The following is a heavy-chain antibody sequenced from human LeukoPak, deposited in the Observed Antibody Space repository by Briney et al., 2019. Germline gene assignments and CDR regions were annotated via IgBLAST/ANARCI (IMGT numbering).Heavy chain of an antibody. J-gene: IGHJ4*02. V-gene: IGHV4-4*02. CDR1: GDSITSSNW. CDR3: ARHGQERAVVTPLYYFDY. D-gene: IGHD5-18*01. CDR2: IHHSGST. Sequence: KSSGTLSLTCAVPGDSITSSNWWSWVRQPPGKRLEWIAEIHHSGSTNYNPSLKSRVTISVDTSKNQFSLRLTSVTAADAAVYYCARHGQERAVVTPLYYFDYWGQGTLVTVSS.